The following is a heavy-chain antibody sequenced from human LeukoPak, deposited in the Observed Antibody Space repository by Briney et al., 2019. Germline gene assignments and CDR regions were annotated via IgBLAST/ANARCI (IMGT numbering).Heavy chain of an antibody. D-gene: IGHD3-22*01. CDR2: ISWHGSTT. CDR3: AKDIGDSVGYNYFDS. Sequence: GGSLRLSCAASGFTFDDYTMHWVRQAPGKGLEWVSLISWHGSTTKYADSVKGRFTISRDNLKNSLSLQMNRLGPEDTALYYCAKDIGDSVGYNYFDSWGQGTLVTVSS. J-gene: IGHJ4*02. V-gene: IGHV3-43*01. CDR1: GFTFDDYT.